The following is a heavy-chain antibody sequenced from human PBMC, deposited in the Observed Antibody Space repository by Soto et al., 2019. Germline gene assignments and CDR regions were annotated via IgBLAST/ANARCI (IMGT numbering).Heavy chain of an antibody. CDR3: AKGGRQWLVTSDFNY. V-gene: IGHV3-30*18. CDR2: VSHDGRNT. J-gene: IGHJ4*02. D-gene: IGHD6-19*01. Sequence: VQLVESGVGVVQPGRSLRLSCAASGFTFSDYAMHWVRQAPGKGLEWVAVVSHDGRNTHYADSVQGRFNISRDSSKNTVSMEMANLTAEDTAVYYCAKGGRQWLVTSDFNYWGQGALVTVSS. CDR1: GFTFSDYA.